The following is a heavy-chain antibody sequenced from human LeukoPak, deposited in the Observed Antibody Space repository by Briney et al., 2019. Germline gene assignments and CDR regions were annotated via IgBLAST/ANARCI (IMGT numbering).Heavy chain of an antibody. CDR2: INHSGST. CDR1: GGSFSGYY. Sequence: PSETLSLTCAVYGGSFSGYYWSWIRQPPGKGLEWIGEINHSGSTNYNPSLKSRVTISVDTSKNQFSLKLSSVTAADTAVYYCAXXXRDGYIEYYFDYWSQGTLVTVSS. D-gene: IGHD5-24*01. CDR3: AXXXRDGYIEYYFDY. V-gene: IGHV4-34*01. J-gene: IGHJ4*02.